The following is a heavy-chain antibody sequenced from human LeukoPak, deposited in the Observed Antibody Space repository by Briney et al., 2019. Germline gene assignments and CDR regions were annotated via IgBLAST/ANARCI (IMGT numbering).Heavy chain of an antibody. CDR1: GFTVITNY. V-gene: IGHV3-66*01. Sequence: GGSLRLSCAASGFTVITNYMSWVRQVPGKGLEWVSMIYSTDSTYYADSVKGRFSISRDSSKNTVYLQMNSLRAEDTAVYYCARDGVGEFGYWGQGTLVTVSS. J-gene: IGHJ4*02. CDR3: ARDGVGEFGY. CDR2: IYSTDST. D-gene: IGHD1-26*01.